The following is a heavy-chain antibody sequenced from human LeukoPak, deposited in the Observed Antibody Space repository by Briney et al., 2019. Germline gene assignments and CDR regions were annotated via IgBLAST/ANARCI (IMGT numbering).Heavy chain of an antibody. CDR1: GASINSYH. D-gene: IGHD3-16*01. CDR3: ARDLGEQGYFDY. J-gene: IGHJ4*02. CDR2: IHYRGTT. Sequence: SETLSLTCNVSGASINSYHWNWIRQSPGKGLEWLGNIHYRGTTNYNPSLKSRVTLSLDTSKSQFALKMTSVTAADTAVYYCARDLGEQGYFDYWGQGTLVTVSS. V-gene: IGHV4-59*13.